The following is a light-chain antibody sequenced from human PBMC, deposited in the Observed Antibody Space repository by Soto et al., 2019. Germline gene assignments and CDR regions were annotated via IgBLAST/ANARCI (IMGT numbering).Light chain of an antibody. Sequence: DIQMTQSPSSLSASVGDRVTITCRAGQFISKYLNWYQQKPGKAPKLLIFGAFNLEGGVPSRFSGSGSGTEFTLTISGLLPDDFATYICQQTYTAGSFGPGTTVEI. CDR1: QFISKY. CDR3: QQTYTAGS. CDR2: GAF. V-gene: IGKV1-39*01. J-gene: IGKJ3*01.